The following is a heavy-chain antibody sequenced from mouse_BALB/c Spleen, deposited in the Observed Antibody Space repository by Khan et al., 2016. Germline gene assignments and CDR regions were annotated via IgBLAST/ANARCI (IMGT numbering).Heavy chain of an antibody. CDR2: IDPYNGGT. Sequence: IQLVQSGPELVKPGASVKVSCKASGYAFTSYNMYWVKQSHGKSLECIGYIDPYNGGTNYNQKFKGKATLTVDKSSSTAYMHLNSLTSEDSAVYYYAIEGITTVVSKGLDYWGQGTTLTVSS. CDR3: AIEGITTVVSKGLDY. V-gene: IGHV1S135*01. J-gene: IGHJ2*01. CDR1: GYAFTSYN. D-gene: IGHD1-1*01.